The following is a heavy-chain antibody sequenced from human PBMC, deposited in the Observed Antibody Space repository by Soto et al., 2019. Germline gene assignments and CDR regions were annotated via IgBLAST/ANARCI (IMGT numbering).Heavy chain of an antibody. V-gene: IGHV4-59*02. D-gene: IGHD3-10*01. CDR3: ASLYGEVDY. Sequence: SETLSLTCSVSGDSVSGYYWSWIRQPPGKGLEWIGHIYYSGITKYNPSLKSRVTISVDTSKNQFSLKLSSETAADTAVYYCASLYGEVDYWGQGTLVTVSS. J-gene: IGHJ4*02. CDR1: GDSVSGYY. CDR2: IYYSGIT.